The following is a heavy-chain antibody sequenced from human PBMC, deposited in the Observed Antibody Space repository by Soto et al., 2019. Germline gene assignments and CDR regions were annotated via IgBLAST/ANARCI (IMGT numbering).Heavy chain of an antibody. V-gene: IGHV3-30*18. D-gene: IGHD6-6*01. CDR2: ISYDGSNK. J-gene: IGHJ6*02. Sequence: GGSLRLSCAASGFTFSSYGMHWVRQAPGKGLEWVAVISYDGSNKYYADSVKGRCTISRDNSKNTLYLQMNSLRAEDTAVYYCAKSGAWNRLAARPYGMDVGGQGTTVTVS. CDR3: AKSGAWNRLAARPYGMDV. CDR1: GFTFSSYG.